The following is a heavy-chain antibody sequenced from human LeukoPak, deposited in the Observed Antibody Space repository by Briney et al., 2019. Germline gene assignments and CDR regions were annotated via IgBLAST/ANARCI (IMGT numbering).Heavy chain of an antibody. CDR2: INHSGST. CDR3: ARNGDYDFGGKDY. Sequence: PSETLSLTCAVYGGSFSGYYRSWIRQPPGKGLEWIGEINHSGSTYYNPSLKSRVTISVDTSKNQFSLKLSSVTAADTAVYYCARNGDYDFGGKDYWGQGTLVTVSS. V-gene: IGHV4-34*01. CDR1: GGSFSGYY. D-gene: IGHD4-17*01. J-gene: IGHJ4*02.